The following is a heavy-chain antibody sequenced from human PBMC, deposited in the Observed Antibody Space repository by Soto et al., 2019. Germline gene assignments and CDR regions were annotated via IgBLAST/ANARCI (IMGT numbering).Heavy chain of an antibody. Sequence: QVQLVQPGAELKKPGASVKVSCKASGYTITSYGLHWVRQAPGQGLEWMGWINAGNGDTKYSQKFQGRVTITRVTSANTAYMELSSLRSEDTAVYYCARAGFWGGYYVVYFGMDVWGQGTTVTVSS. J-gene: IGHJ6*02. CDR1: GYTITSYG. D-gene: IGHD3-3*01. V-gene: IGHV1-3*01. CDR3: ARAGFWGGYYVVYFGMDV. CDR2: INAGNGDT.